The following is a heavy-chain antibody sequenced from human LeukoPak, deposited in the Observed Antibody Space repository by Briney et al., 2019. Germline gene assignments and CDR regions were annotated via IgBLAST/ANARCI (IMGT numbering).Heavy chain of an antibody. Sequence: SETLSLTCAVYGGSFSGYYWSWIRQPPGKGLEWIGEINHSGSTNYNPSLKSRVTISVDTSKNQFSLKLSSVTAADTAVYYCARARVMVYAIPPPYFQHWGQGTLVTVSS. CDR2: INHSGST. J-gene: IGHJ1*01. V-gene: IGHV4-34*01. CDR1: GGSFSGYY. CDR3: ARARVMVYAIPPPYFQH. D-gene: IGHD2-8*01.